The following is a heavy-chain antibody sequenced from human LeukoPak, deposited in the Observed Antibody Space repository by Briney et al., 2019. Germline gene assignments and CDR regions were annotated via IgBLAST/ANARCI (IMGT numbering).Heavy chain of an antibody. V-gene: IGHV4-39*07. CDR2: IYHSGST. Sequence: SETLSLTCTVSGGSISSGSYYWSWIRQPAGKGLEWIGSIYHSGSTYYNPSLKSRVTISVDTSKNQFSLKLSSVTAADTAVYYCARASRTGLGIGSFDYWGQGTLVTVSS. CDR3: ARASRTGLGIGSFDY. CDR1: GGSISSGSYY. J-gene: IGHJ4*02. D-gene: IGHD7-27*01.